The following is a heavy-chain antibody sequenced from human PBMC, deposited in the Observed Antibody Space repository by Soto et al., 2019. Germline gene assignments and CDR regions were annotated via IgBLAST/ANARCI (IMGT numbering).Heavy chain of an antibody. CDR1: GFTVSSNY. CDR3: AKPGGGSGSYYNQNFDY. Sequence: GGSLRLSCAASGFTVSSNYMSWVRQAPGQGLEWVSVIYSDGSRYYADSVKGRFTISRDNSKNTLYLQMNSLRVEDTAVYYCAKPGGGSGSYYNQNFDYWGQGTPVTVSS. D-gene: IGHD3-10*01. V-gene: IGHV3-66*04. CDR2: IYSDGSR. J-gene: IGHJ4*02.